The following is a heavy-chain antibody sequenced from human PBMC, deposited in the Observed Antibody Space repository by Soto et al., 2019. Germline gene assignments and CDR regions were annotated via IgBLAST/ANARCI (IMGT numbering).Heavy chain of an antibody. D-gene: IGHD4-4*01. CDR2: IIPIFGTA. Sequence: SVKVSCKASGGTFSSYAISWVRQAPGQGLEWMGGIIPIFGTANYAQKFQGRVTITADKSTSTAYMELSSLRSEDTAVYYCARPNSNYDWDFDYWGQGTLVTVSS. J-gene: IGHJ4*02. V-gene: IGHV1-69*06. CDR3: ARPNSNYDWDFDY. CDR1: GGTFSSYA.